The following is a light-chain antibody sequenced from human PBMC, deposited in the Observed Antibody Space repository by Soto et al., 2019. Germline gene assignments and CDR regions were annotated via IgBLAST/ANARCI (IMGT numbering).Light chain of an antibody. J-gene: IGKJ4*01. Sequence: DIQMTQSPSTVSAYVGDSVTITCRASQSITTWLAWYQQRPGKAPKLLIYDVSSLQSGVPSRFSGSGSGTEFTLTISSLQPEDFAVYYCQQRSNRPLTFGGGTKVEIK. CDR1: QSITTW. CDR2: DVS. V-gene: IGKV1-5*01. CDR3: QQRSNRPLT.